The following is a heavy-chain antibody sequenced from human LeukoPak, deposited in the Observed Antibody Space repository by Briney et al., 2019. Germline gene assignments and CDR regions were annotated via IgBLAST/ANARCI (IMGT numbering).Heavy chain of an antibody. CDR1: GYTFTGYY. CDR3: ARVSTGTTVYMDV. V-gene: IGHV1-2*02. D-gene: IGHD1-7*01. Sequence: GASVKVSCKASGYTFTGYYMHWVRQAPGQGLEWMGWINPNSGGTNYAQKFQGRVTMTRDTSISTAYMELSRLRSDDTAVYYCARVSTGTTVYMDVWGKGTTVTVSS. J-gene: IGHJ6*03. CDR2: INPNSGGT.